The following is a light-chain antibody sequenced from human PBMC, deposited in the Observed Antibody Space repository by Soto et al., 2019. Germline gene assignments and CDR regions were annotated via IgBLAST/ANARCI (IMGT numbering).Light chain of an antibody. CDR3: QQENNWLSLA. CDR1: QSVSSN. CDR2: GAS. V-gene: IGKV3-15*01. J-gene: IGKJ4*01. Sequence: EIVMTQCTAVLLVCRGESANISCRASQSVSSNLAWYQQKPGQAPRLLIYGASTRATGIPARFSGSGSGTEFTLTISSRQSEDFAVYYCQQENNWLSLAFGGGTKWRS.